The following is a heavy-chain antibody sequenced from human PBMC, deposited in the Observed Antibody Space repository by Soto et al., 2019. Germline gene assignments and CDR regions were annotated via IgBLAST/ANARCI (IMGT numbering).Heavy chain of an antibody. CDR3: ARDWWSDGDYEHY. D-gene: IGHD4-17*01. Sequence: HPGGSLRLSCVGSGFTVSSNYMSWVRQAPGKGLEWVSVIYSGGSTYYADSVKGRFTISRDNSKNTLYLQMNSLRAEDTAVYYCARDWWSDGDYEHYWGQGTLVTVSS. V-gene: IGHV3-53*01. CDR2: IYSGGST. CDR1: GFTVSSNY. J-gene: IGHJ4*02.